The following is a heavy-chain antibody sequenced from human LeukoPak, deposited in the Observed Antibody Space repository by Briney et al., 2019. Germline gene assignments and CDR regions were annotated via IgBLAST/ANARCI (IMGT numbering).Heavy chain of an antibody. Sequence: PSETLSLTCTVSGGSISSYYWSWIRQPQGKGPEWIGDIYYSGSTNYNPSLNSRVTIQVDTSKNHFPRQLSSVTAADTAVYYCARDKRGYDILTGYSPGAFDIWGQGTMVTVSS. CDR1: GGSISSYY. V-gene: IGHV4-59*01. D-gene: IGHD3-9*01. CDR3: ARDKRGYDILTGYSPGAFDI. J-gene: IGHJ3*02. CDR2: IYYSGST.